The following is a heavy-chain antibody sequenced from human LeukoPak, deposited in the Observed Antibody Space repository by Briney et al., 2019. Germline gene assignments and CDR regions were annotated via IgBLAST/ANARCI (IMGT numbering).Heavy chain of an antibody. CDR3: ARGGGGIWSGYNWFDP. V-gene: IGHV4-4*07. CDR1: GGSISSYY. J-gene: IGHJ5*02. D-gene: IGHD3-3*01. Sequence: SETLSLTCTVSGGSISSYYWSWIRQPAGKGPEWIGRIYTSGSTNYNPSLKSRVTISVDTSKNQFSLKLSSVTAADTAVYYCARGGGGIWSGYNWFDPWGQGTLVTVSS. CDR2: IYTSGST.